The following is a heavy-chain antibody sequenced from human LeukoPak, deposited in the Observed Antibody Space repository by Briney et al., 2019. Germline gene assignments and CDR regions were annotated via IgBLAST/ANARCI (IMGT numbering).Heavy chain of an antibody. V-gene: IGHV4-59*07. D-gene: IGHD6-25*01. CDR2: TFYSGRT. Sequence: SDTPPITRTLSGGSLTNYCWSWIRQPPGEELERIGFTFYSGRTNYNPSLKSRLTISVDTSKNQFSLKLSPVTAADTAVYYCARAERPPSYYFDYWGQGTLVTVSS. J-gene: IGHJ4*02. CDR1: GGSLTNYC. CDR3: ARAERPPSYYFDY.